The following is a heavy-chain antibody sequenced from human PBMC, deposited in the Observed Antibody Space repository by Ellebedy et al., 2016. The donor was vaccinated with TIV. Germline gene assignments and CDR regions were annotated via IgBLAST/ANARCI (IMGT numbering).Heavy chain of an antibody. D-gene: IGHD2-15*01. J-gene: IGHJ4*02. V-gene: IGHV3-74*01. Sequence: GESLKISCAASGFTFSNSWMPWVLQVPGKGLLWVSRSNGDGSLTNYADSLTGRFTVSRDNAKNTLDLQMDSLRAEDTAIYYSAKGGSVLVDYWGQGTLVTVSS. CDR2: SNGDGSLT. CDR3: AKGGSVLVDY. CDR1: GFTFSNSW.